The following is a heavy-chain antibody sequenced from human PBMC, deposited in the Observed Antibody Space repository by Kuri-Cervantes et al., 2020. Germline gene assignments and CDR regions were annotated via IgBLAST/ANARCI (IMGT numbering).Heavy chain of an antibody. CDR3: AKDMSRDGYNFHWYFDL. J-gene: IGHJ2*01. Sequence: LSLTCAASGFTFDDYTMHWVRQAPGKGLEWVSLISWDGGSTYYADSVKGRFTISRDNAKNSLYLQMNSLRAEDTALYYCAKDMSRDGYNFHWYFDLWGRGTLVTVSS. D-gene: IGHD5-24*01. V-gene: IGHV3-43*01. CDR2: ISWDGGST. CDR1: GFTFDDYT.